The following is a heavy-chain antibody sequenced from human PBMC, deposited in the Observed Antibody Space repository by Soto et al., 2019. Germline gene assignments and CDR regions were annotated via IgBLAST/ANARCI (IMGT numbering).Heavy chain of an antibody. V-gene: IGHV3-23*01. CDR2: ISGSGGST. J-gene: IGHJ4*02. CDR1: GFTFSSYA. CDR3: AISRIAAAGPFDY. D-gene: IGHD6-13*01. Sequence: EVQLLESGGGLVQPGGSLRLSCAASGFTFSSYAMSWVRQAPGKGLEWVSAISGSGGSTYYADSVKGRFTISRDNSKNTLSLQMNSLRAEDTAVYYCAISRIAAAGPFDYWGQGTLVTVSS.